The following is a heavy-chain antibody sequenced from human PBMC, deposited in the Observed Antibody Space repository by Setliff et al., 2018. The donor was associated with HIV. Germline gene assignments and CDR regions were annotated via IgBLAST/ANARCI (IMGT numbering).Heavy chain of an antibody. D-gene: IGHD6-19*01. V-gene: IGHV4-34*01. CDR2: IDHSGST. Sequence: SETLSLTCAVYGGSFNDYYWSWIRQPPGKGLEWIGEIDHSGSTDDNPSLKSRVTISVDTSKNQFSLKLSSVTAADTAVYYCARQGAVTGHSFDSWGPGALVTVSS. CDR1: GGSFNDYY. J-gene: IGHJ4*02. CDR3: ARQGAVTGHSFDS.